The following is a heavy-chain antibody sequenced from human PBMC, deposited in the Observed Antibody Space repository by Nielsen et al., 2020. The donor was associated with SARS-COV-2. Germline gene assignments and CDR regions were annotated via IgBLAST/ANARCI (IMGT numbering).Heavy chain of an antibody. D-gene: IGHD6-19*01. Sequence: GESLKISCAASGFTFSSYWMHWVRQAPGKGLVWVSRINSDGSSTSYADSVKGRFTISRENSRNTVFLQMNSLTTDDTAVYYCARGAVAGASSLDYWGQGTLVTVSS. V-gene: IGHV3-74*01. CDR3: ARGAVAGASSLDY. CDR2: INSDGSST. CDR1: GFTFSSYW. J-gene: IGHJ4*02.